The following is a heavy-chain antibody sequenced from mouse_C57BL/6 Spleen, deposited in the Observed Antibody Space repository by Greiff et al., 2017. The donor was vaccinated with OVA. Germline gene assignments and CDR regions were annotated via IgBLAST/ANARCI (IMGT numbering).Heavy chain of an antibody. V-gene: IGHV1-64*01. CDR1: GYTFTSYW. CDR2: IHPNSGST. D-gene: IGHD3-2*01. Sequence: VQLQQSGAELVKPGASVKLSCKASGYTFTSYWMHWVKQRPGQGLEWIGMIHPNSGSTNYNEKFKSKATLTVDKSSSTAYMQLSSLTSEDSAVYYCAIDSSSWYFDVWGTGTTVTVSS. J-gene: IGHJ1*03. CDR3: AIDSSSWYFDV.